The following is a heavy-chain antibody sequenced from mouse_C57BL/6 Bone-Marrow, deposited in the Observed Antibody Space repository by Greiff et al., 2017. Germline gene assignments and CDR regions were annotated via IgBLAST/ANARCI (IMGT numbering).Heavy chain of an antibody. CDR1: GYAFTNYL. V-gene: IGHV1-54*01. D-gene: IGHD1-1*01. Sequence: QVQLQPSGAELVRPGTSVTVSCKASGYAFTNYLIEWVKQRPGQGLEWIGVINPGSGGTNYNEKFKGKATLTADKSSSTAYMQLSGLTSEDSAVYFCEREDTTVVPYWYIEVWGTGTTVTVSS. J-gene: IGHJ1*03. CDR3: EREDTTVVPYWYIEV. CDR2: INPGSGGT.